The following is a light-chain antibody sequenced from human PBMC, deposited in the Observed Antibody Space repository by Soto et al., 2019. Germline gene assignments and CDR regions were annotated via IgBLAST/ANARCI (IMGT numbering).Light chain of an antibody. V-gene: IGKV3-20*01. CDR2: GSS. CDR1: QSVDSRF. CDR3: QQDDGSVT. J-gene: IGKJ1*01. Sequence: EILLTQSPGSLSLSPGERATLSCRASQSVDSRFFAWYQQRPGKAPRRLIYGSSRRATGIPDRFTASGSGTDFTLTISGLEPEDFAIYYCQQDDGSVTFGLGTKVEIK.